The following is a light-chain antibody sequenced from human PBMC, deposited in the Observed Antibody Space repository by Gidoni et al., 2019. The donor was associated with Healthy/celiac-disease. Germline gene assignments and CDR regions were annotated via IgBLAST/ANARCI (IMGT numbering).Light chain of an antibody. CDR1: QSISSW. J-gene: IGKJ2*01. CDR2: DAS. V-gene: IGKV1-5*01. Sequence: DIQMTPSPSTLSASVGDRVTITCRASQSISSWLAWYQQKPGKAPKLLIYDASSLESGVPSRFSGSGSGTEFTLTISSLQPEDFATYYCQQYNSYSPQYTFGQGTKLEIK. CDR3: QQYNSYSPQYT.